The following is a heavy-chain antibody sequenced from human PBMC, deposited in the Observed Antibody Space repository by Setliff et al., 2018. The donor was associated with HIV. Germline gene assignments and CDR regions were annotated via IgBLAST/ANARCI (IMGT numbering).Heavy chain of an antibody. CDR2: IYYSGST. J-gene: IGHJ6*03. D-gene: IGHD3-22*01. Sequence: SETLSLTCAVYGGWNWIRQLPGKGLEWIGYIYYSGSTYYNPSLKSRVTISVDTAKNQFSLKLISVTAADTAVYYCARAEGYYDSSVNPGRYYYYYMDVWGKGTTVTVSS. V-gene: IGHV4-31*11. CDR3: ARAEGYYDSSVNPGRYYYYYMDV. CDR1: GG.